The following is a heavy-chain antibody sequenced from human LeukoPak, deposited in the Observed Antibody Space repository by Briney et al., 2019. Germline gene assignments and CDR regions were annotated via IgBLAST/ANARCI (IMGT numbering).Heavy chain of an antibody. CDR1: GGSISSYY. D-gene: IGHD2-2*01. CDR2: IYYSGST. J-gene: IGHJ6*02. CDR3: AGTYCSSTSCYVSRYYYGMDV. Sequence: SETLSLTCTVSGGSISSYYWSWLRQPPGKGLEWIGYIYYSGSTNYNPSLKSRVTISVDTSKNQFSLKLSSVTAADTAVYYCAGTYCSSTSCYVSRYYYGMDVWGQGTTVTVSS. V-gene: IGHV4-59*08.